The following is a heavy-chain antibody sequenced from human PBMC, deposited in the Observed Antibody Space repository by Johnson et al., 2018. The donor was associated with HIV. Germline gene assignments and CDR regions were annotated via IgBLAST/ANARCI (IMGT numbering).Heavy chain of an antibody. J-gene: IGHJ3*02. D-gene: IGHD6-13*01. Sequence: VQLVESGGGVVQPVRFLRLSCAASGFTFSTYAMHWVRQAPGKGLEWVAVISYDGSNKYYADSVKGRFTISRDNSKNTLYLQTNSLRGEDMAVYYCARAGSSWYDDAFDIWGRGTMVTVSS. CDR2: ISYDGSNK. V-gene: IGHV3-30-3*01. CDR1: GFTFSTYA. CDR3: ARAGSSWYDDAFDI.